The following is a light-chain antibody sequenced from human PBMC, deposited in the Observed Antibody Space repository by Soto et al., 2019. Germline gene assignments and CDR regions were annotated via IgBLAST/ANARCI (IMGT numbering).Light chain of an antibody. V-gene: IGKV1-5*03. Sequence: TQSPGTLSLSPGERATRSCRASQSISSWLAWYQQEPGKAPKLLIYKASGLESGVPSRFSGSGSGTDFTLTISSLQPDDFATYYCQQYDSYSPLTFSGGTKVDIK. CDR2: KAS. CDR1: QSISSW. J-gene: IGKJ4*01. CDR3: QQYDSYSPLT.